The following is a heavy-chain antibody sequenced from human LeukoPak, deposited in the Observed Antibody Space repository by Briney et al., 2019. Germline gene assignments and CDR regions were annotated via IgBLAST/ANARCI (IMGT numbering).Heavy chain of an antibody. CDR3: AKGYSSGWYALDY. D-gene: IGHD6-19*01. CDR1: GLTFSNSD. V-gene: IGHV3-23*01. J-gene: IGHJ4*02. CDR2: ISGSGDVT. Sequence: PGGSLRLSCAASGLTFSNSDMSWVRQAPGKGLEWVSAISGSGDVTYYAVSVKGRFTISIDNSKNTLYLQMNSLRAEDTAVYYCAKGYSSGWYALDYWGQGTLVTVSS.